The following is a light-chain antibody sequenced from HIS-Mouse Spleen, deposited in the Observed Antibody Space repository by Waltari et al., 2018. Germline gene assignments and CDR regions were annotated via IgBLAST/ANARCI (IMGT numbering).Light chain of an antibody. J-gene: IGLJ2*01. CDR1: NIGSKS. Sequence: SYVLTQPPSVSVAPGKTARITCGGNNIGSKSVHWYQQKPGQAPVLVVYDDSDRPSGIPGRVDGANAGKTATLTISRVEAGDEADYYCQVWDSSSDHVVFGGGTKLTVL. CDR3: QVWDSSSDHVV. CDR2: DDS. V-gene: IGLV3-21*03.